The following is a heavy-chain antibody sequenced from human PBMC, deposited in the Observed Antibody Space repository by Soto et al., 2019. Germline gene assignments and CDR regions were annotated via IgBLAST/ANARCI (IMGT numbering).Heavy chain of an antibody. CDR2: ISGSGRGSRP. CDR1: GFNFSNYA. CDR3: TRERSLVSCLFDY. V-gene: IGHV3-23*01. J-gene: IGHJ4*02. Sequence: PGGSLRLSCVESGFNFSNYAVAWVRQAPGKGLEWVSSISGSGRGSRPYYADSVQGRFTISRDHSKNLVSLQMDSLRFDQTAVYYCTRERSLVSCLFDYWGPGTLVTVSS. D-gene: IGHD3-16*01.